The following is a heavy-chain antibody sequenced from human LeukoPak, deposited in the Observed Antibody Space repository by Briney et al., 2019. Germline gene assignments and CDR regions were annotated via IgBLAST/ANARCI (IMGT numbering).Heavy chain of an antibody. CDR3: ARRGLTGWFDP. V-gene: IGHV4-30-2*01. CDR2: IYHSGRT. D-gene: IGHD2-15*01. Sequence: SETLSLTCAVSGGSISSGGYSWSWIRQPPGKGLEWIGYIYHSGRTYYNPSLRSRVTISVDRSKNQFSLKLSSVTAADTAVYYCARRGLTGWFDPWGQGTLVTVSS. CDR1: GGSISSGGYS. J-gene: IGHJ5*02.